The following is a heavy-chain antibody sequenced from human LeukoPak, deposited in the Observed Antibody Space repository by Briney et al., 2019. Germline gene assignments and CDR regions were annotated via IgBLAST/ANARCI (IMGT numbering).Heavy chain of an antibody. CDR2: MNPNSGDT. J-gene: IGHJ4*02. CDR1: GYTFISYD. CDR3: ARAQGRSGSYLLLDH. Sequence: ASVKVSCKASGYTFISYDIIWVRQATGQGLERMGWMNPNSGDTNYAQKFQGRVTLTRNTSTSTAYLELTSLRSEDTAVYSCARAQGRSGSYLLLDHWGQGTLVTVSS. V-gene: IGHV1-8*01. D-gene: IGHD6-19*01.